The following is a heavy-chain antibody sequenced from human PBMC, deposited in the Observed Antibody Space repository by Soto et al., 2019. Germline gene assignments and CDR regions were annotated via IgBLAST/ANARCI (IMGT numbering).Heavy chain of an antibody. CDR2: ISAYNDNT. V-gene: IGHV1-18*04. CDR1: GYTFTSYG. J-gene: IGHJ6*02. D-gene: IGHD2-2*02. CDR3: ARYCSSTSCYSYYYGMDV. Sequence: QVQLVQSGAEVKKPGASVKVSCKASGYTFTSYGISWVRQAPGQGLEWMGWISAYNDNTNYAQKLQGRVTMTTDTSTSTAYMKLRSLRSDDTAVYYCARYCSSTSCYSYYYGMDVWGQGTTVTVSS.